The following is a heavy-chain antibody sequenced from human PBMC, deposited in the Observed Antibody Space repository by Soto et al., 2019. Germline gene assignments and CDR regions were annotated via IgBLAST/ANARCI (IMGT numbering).Heavy chain of an antibody. CDR2: IWYDGSNK. Sequence: QVQLVESGGGVVQPGRSLRLSCAASGFTFSSYGMHWVRQAPGKGLEWVAVIWYDGSNKYYADSVKGRFTISRDNSKNTLYLQMNSLRAEDTAVYYCARDKGLRWFGDQAVDYWGQGTLVTVSS. D-gene: IGHD3-10*01. J-gene: IGHJ4*02. CDR1: GFTFSSYG. CDR3: ARDKGLRWFGDQAVDY. V-gene: IGHV3-33*01.